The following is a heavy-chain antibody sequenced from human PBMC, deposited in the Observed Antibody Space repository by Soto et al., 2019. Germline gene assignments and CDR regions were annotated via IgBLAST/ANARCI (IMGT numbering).Heavy chain of an antibody. CDR3: TTTGTIDY. V-gene: IGHV3-15*01. J-gene: IGHJ4*02. CDR1: GFTFSNAW. CDR2: IKSKADGGKT. D-gene: IGHD1-1*01. Sequence: EVQLVESGGGLVKPGGSLRLCCAASGFTFSNAWMTWVRQAPGKGLEWVGRIKSKADGGKTYYAEPVKGRFTISRDDSKNVVCLQMNSLKTEDTALYYCTTTGTIDYWGQGTLVTVSS.